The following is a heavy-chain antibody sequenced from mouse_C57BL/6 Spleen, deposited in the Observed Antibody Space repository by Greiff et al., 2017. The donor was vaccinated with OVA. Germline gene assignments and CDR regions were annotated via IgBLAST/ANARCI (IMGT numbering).Heavy chain of an antibody. J-gene: IGHJ3*01. V-gene: IGHV1-39*01. CDR3: ARSLGITTVVAPTGGVAY. D-gene: IGHD1-1*01. CDR1: GYSFTDYH. Sequence: VQLQQSGPELVKPGASVKISCKASGYSFTDYHMNWVKPSNGKSLEWIGVITPNYGTTSYNQKFKGKATLTVDQSSSTAYMQLTSMTSEDSAVYYCARSLGITTVVAPTGGVAYWGQGTLVTVSA. CDR2: ITPNYGTT.